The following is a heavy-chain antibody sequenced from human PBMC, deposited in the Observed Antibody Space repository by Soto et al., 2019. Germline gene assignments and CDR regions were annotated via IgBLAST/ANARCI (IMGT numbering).Heavy chain of an antibody. CDR1: GFTFTGSA. Sequence: PGGSLRLSCAASGFTFTGSAMHWVRQASGKGLEWVGRIRSKANSYATAYAASVKGRFTISRDDSKNTAYLKMNSLKTEDTAVYYCTRRKTTVTHYYYFDYWGQGTLVSVSS. CDR2: IRSKANSYAT. D-gene: IGHD4-17*01. CDR3: TRRKTTVTHYYYFDY. J-gene: IGHJ4*02. V-gene: IGHV3-73*01.